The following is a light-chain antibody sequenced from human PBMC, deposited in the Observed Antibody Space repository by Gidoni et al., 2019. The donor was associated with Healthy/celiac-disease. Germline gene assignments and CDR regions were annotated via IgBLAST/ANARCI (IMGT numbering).Light chain of an antibody. CDR2: EVS. CDR1: SSDVSGYNY. J-gene: IGLJ2*01. V-gene: IGLV2-14*01. CDR3: SSYTSSSTLEVV. Sequence: QSALTQPASVSGSPGQSITISCTGTSSDVSGYNYVSWYQQHPGKAPKPMIYEVSNRPSGVSNRFSDSKSGNTASLTNSGLQAEEEADYYCSSYTSSSTLEVVFGGGTNLTVL.